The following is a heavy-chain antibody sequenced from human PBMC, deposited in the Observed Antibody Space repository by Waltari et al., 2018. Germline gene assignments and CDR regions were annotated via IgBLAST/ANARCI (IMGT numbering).Heavy chain of an antibody. V-gene: IGHV4-61*09. D-gene: IGHD3-3*01. CDR1: GVSTSTGSYS. CDR3: ARDDFWSAIDY. J-gene: IGHJ4*02. CDR2: IYTSGST. Sequence: QVHLKESGPALVHPSQPLSLTCTVPGVSTSTGSYSWRWIRQPAGKGLEWIGYIYTSGSTNYNPSLKSRVTISVDTSKNQFSLKLSSVTAADTAVYYCARDDFWSAIDYWGQGTLVTVSS.